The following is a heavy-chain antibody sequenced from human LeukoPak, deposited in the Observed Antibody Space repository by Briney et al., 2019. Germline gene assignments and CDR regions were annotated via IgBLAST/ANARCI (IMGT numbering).Heavy chain of an antibody. Sequence: PSETLSLTCTVSGDSISSSSSYWRWIRQPPGKGLEWIGSIYYSGSTYYNPSLKSRVTISVDTSKNQFSLKLSSVTAADTAVYYCARQSCTVQALWGERTRVTVSS. CDR3: ARQSCTVQAL. D-gene: IGHD4-11*01. J-gene: IGHJ4*02. CDR1: GDSISSSSSY. V-gene: IGHV4-39*01. CDR2: IYYSGST.